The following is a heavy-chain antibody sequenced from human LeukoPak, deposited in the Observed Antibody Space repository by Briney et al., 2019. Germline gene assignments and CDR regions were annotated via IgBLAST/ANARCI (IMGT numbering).Heavy chain of an antibody. CDR1: GVSISSYY. J-gene: IGHJ4*02. CDR2: IYYSGST. CDR3: ARGGRGYPQTY. Sequence: PSGTLSLTCAVSGVSISSYYWSWIRQPPGKGLEWIGYIYYSGSTNYNPSLKSRVTISVDPSKNQFSLKLSSVTAADTAVYHCARGGRGYPQTYWGQGTLVTVSS. V-gene: IGHV4-59*01. D-gene: IGHD5-12*01.